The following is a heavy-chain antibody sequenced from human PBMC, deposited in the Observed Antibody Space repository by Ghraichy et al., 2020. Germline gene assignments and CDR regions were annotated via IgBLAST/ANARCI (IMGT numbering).Heavy chain of an antibody. CDR3: ARGTRAAAGTFYFDY. J-gene: IGHJ4*02. D-gene: IGHD6-13*01. V-gene: IGHV4-4*07. Sequence: SETLSLTCTVSGGAISSYYWSWIRQPAGKGLEWIGRIYTSGSTNYNPSLKSRVTISVDTSKNQFSLKLTSVTAADTAVYYCARGTRAAAGTFYFDYWGQGTLATVSS. CDR2: IYTSGST. CDR1: GGAISSYY.